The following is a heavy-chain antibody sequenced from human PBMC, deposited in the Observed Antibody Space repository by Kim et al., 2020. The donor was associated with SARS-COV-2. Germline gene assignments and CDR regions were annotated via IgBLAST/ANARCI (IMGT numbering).Heavy chain of an antibody. Sequence: GGSLRLSCAASGSTFSSYEMNWVRQAPGKGLEWVSYISSSGSTIYYADSVKGRFTISRDNAKNSLYLQMNSLRAEDTAVYYCAREKYYDFWSGYFYYYYYGMDVWGQGTTVTVSS. CDR1: GSTFSSYE. J-gene: IGHJ6*02. D-gene: IGHD3-3*01. V-gene: IGHV3-48*03. CDR3: AREKYYDFWSGYFYYYYYGMDV. CDR2: ISSSGSTI.